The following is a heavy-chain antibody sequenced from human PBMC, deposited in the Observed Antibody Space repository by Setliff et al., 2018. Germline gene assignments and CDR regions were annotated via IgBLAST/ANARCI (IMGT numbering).Heavy chain of an antibody. CDR2: IIPIFGTA. CDR1: GGTFSSYA. V-gene: IGHV1-69*05. J-gene: IGHJ6*02. Sequence: SVKVSCKASGGTFSSYAISWVRQAPGQGLEWMGGIIPIFGTANYAQKFQGRVTITTDESTSAAYMELSRLRSDDTAVYYCARARHFGMDVWGQGTTVTVSS. CDR3: ARARHFGMDV.